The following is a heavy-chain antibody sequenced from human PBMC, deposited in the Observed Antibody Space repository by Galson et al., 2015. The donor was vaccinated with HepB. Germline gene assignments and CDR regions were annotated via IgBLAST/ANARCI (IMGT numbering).Heavy chain of an antibody. CDR2: INPDGSEK. CDR3: ARRISLVLGIITKPDYYYGIDV. D-gene: IGHD3-10*01. Sequence: SLRLSCAASEFTFSSYWMNWVRQAPGKGLEWVANINPDGSEKYYVASLKGRFTISRDNAKNSLYLQMDSLRAEDTAVYYCARRISLVLGIITKPDYYYGIDVGGQGTTVTVAS. CDR1: EFTFSSYW. J-gene: IGHJ6*02. V-gene: IGHV3-7*03.